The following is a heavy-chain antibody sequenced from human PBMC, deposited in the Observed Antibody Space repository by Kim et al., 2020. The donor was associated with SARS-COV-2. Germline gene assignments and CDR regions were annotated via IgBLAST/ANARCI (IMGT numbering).Heavy chain of an antibody. CDR1: GADSGFIFGSYW. CDR2: IKQDGSQK. D-gene: IGHD2-15*01. CDR3: VTQSPGSLQRFDY. J-gene: IGHJ4*01. Sequence: GGSLRLSCAASGADSGFIFGSYWMTWVRQVPGKGLEWVANIKQDGSQKYYVDSVKGRFTISRDDAKNSVYLQMNSLRAEDTAVYYCVTQSPGSLQRFDY. V-gene: IGHV3-7*03.